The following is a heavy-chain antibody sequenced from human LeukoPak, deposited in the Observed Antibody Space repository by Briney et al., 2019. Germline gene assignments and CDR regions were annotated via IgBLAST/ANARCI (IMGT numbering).Heavy chain of an antibody. CDR2: ISYDGSNK. CDR1: GFTFRNYD. CDR3: ARDAPGIAVAGYFDY. V-gene: IGHV3-30*03. J-gene: IGHJ4*02. Sequence: GGSLRLSCAASGFTFRNYDMHWVRQAPGKGLEWVAVISYDGSNKYYADSVKGRFTISRDNSKNTLYLQMNSLRAEDTAVYYCARDAPGIAVAGYFDYWGQGTLVTVSS. D-gene: IGHD6-19*01.